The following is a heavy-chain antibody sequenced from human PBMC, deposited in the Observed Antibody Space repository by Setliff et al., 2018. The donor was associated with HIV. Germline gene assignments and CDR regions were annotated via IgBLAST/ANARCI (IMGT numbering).Heavy chain of an antibody. D-gene: IGHD2-2*01. CDR3: ARDLVGHCSSTSCYELDY. CDR1: GFTFSSYS. J-gene: IGHJ4*02. CDR2: ISSSSSTI. Sequence: GGSLRLYCAASGFTFSSYSMNWVRQAPGKGLEWVPYISSSSSTIYYADSVKGRFTISRDNAKNSLYLQMNSLRDEDTAVYYCARDLVGHCSSTSCYELDYWGQGTLVTVSS. V-gene: IGHV3-48*02.